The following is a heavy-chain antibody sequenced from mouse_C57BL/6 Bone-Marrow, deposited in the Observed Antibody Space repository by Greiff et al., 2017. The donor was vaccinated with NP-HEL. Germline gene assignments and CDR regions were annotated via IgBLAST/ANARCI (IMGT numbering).Heavy chain of an antibody. CDR1: GYTFTDYY. D-gene: IGHD1-1*01. J-gene: IGHJ3*01. CDR2: INPYNGGT. V-gene: IGHV1-19*01. CDR3: ARGDYYGSSFSWFAY. Sequence: EVQLQQSGPELVKPGASVKIPCKASGYTFTDYYMNWVKQSHGKSLEWIGVINPYNGGTSYNQKFKGKATLTVDKSSSTAYMELNSLTSEDSAVYYCARGDYYGSSFSWFAYWGQGTLVTVSA.